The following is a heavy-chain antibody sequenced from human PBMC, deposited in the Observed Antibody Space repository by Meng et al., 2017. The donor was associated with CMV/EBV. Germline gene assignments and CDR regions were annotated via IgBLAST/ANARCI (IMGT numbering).Heavy chain of an antibody. Sequence: GGSLRLSCAASGFTFSSYAMHWVRQAPGKGLEWVALVSYDGSNKYYADSVKGRFTISRDNSKNTLYLQMNSLRPEDTAVYYCARGGTRWIKVYYFDHWGQGTLVTVSS. V-gene: IGHV3-30-3*01. CDR2: VSYDGSNK. J-gene: IGHJ4*02. D-gene: IGHD4-23*01. CDR3: ARGGTRWIKVYYFDH. CDR1: GFTFSSYA.